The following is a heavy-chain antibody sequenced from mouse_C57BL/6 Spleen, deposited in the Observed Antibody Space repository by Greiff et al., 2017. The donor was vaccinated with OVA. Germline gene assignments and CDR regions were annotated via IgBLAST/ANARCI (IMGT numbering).Heavy chain of an antibody. D-gene: IGHD1-1*01. J-gene: IGHJ1*03. CDR1: GYTFTDYN. Sequence: EVQLQQPGPELVKPGASVKIPCKASGYTFTDYNMDWVKQSHGKSLEWIGDINPNNGGTIYNQKFKGKATLTVDKSSSTAYMELRSLTSEDTAVYYCARRGSGYWYFDVWGTGTTVTVAS. CDR2: INPNNGGT. V-gene: IGHV1-18*01. CDR3: ARRGSGYWYFDV.